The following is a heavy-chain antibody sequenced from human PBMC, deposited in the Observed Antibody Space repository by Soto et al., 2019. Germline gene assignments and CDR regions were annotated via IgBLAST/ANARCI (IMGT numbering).Heavy chain of an antibody. CDR1: GFTFSGYV. CDR3: AKDPHLGATTGTYFDY. V-gene: IGHV3-23*01. D-gene: IGHD1-26*01. CDR2: ISGSAGST. J-gene: IGHJ4*02. Sequence: GGSLRLSCAASGFTFSGYVMSWVRQAPGKGLEWVSGISGSAGSTYYADSVKGRFTISRDNSRNTLYLQMNSLRAEDTAVYYCAKDPHLGATTGTYFDYWGQGTLVTVSS.